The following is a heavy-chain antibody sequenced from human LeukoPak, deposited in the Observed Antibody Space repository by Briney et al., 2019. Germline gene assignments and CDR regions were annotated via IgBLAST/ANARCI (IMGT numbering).Heavy chain of an antibody. CDR1: GYTFTSYD. D-gene: IGHD5-12*01. Sequence: GASVKVSCKASGYTFTSYDINWVRQARGQGLEWMGWMNPNSGSTGYAQKFQGRVTITRNTSISTAYMELSGLRSEDTAVYYCARGRSTGYPYYFEYWGQGTLVTVSS. CDR2: MNPNSGST. CDR3: ARGRSTGYPYYFEY. V-gene: IGHV1-8*03. J-gene: IGHJ4*02.